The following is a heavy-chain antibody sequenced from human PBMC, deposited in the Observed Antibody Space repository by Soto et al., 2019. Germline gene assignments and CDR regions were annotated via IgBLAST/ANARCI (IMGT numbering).Heavy chain of an antibody. J-gene: IGHJ4*02. D-gene: IGHD2-15*01. CDR1: GFTFSSYA. CDR3: AKGGVVVVAAIFDY. CDR2: ISGSGGST. V-gene: IGHV3-23*01. Sequence: GGSLRLSCAASGFTFSSYAMSWVRQAPGKGLEWVSAISGSGGSTYYADSVKGRFTISRDNSKNTLYLQMNSRRAEDTAVYYCAKGGVVVVAAIFDYWGQGTLVTVSS.